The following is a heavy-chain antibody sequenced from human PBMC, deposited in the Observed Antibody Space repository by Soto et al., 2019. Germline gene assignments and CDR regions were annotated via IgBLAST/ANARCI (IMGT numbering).Heavy chain of an antibody. V-gene: IGHV4-4*02. D-gene: IGHD6-19*01. Sequence: QVQLQESGPGLVKPSGTLSLTCAVSGGSISSSNWWSWVRQPPGKGLEWIGEIYHSGSTNYNPSLKSRVTISVDKSKHQFSLKLSSVTAADTAVYYCAQGVGAGTPLRSRIFDYWGQGTLVTVSS. J-gene: IGHJ4*02. CDR2: IYHSGST. CDR3: AQGVGAGTPLRSRIFDY. CDR1: GGSISSSNW.